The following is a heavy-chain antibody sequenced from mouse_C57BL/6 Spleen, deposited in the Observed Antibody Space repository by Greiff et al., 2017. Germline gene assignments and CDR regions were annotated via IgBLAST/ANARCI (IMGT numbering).Heavy chain of an antibody. Sequence: EVQLVESGGGLVKPGRSLKLSCAASGFTFSDYGMHWVRQAPGKGLEWVAYISSGSSTIYYADTVKGRFTISRDNAKNTLFLQMTSLRSEDTAMYYCARYGDYYAMDYWGQGTSVTVSS. D-gene: IGHD1-1*02. CDR3: ARYGDYYAMDY. CDR1: GFTFSDYG. CDR2: ISSGSSTI. J-gene: IGHJ4*01. V-gene: IGHV5-17*01.